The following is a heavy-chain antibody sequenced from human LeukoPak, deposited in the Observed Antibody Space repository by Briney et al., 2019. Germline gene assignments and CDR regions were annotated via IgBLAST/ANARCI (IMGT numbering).Heavy chain of an antibody. D-gene: IGHD3-22*01. CDR2: MNPNSGNT. CDR3: ATKTRIYYDSSGYGY. Sequence: GASVKVSCKASGYTFTSYDINWVRQATGQGLEWMGWMNPNSGNTGYAQKFQGRVTMTRDSSISTDYMEVSRLRSEDTAVYYCATKTRIYYDSSGYGYWGQGTLVTVSS. CDR1: GYTFTSYD. V-gene: IGHV1-8*01. J-gene: IGHJ4*02.